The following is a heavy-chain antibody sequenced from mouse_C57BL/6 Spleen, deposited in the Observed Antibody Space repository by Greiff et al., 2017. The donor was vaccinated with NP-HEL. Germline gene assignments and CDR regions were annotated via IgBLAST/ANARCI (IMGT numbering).Heavy chain of an antibody. CDR2: INPNNGGT. CDR1: GYTFTDYY. D-gene: IGHD2-4*01. CDR3: ARFDDYDVRGVLFDY. J-gene: IGHJ2*01. V-gene: IGHV1-26*01. Sequence: VQLQQSGPELVKPGASVKISCKASGYTFTDYYMNWVKQSHGKSLEWIGDINPNNGGTSYNQKFKGKATLTVDKSSSTAYMELRSLTSEDSAVYYCARFDDYDVRGVLFDYWGQGTTLTVSS.